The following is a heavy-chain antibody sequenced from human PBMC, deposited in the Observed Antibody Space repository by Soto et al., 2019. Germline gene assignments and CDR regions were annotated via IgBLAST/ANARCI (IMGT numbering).Heavy chain of an antibody. CDR2: IYYSGST. CDR3: ARDPVDGYAFFDS. Sequence: SETLSLTCTVSGDXVSSGTYFWSWIRQHPGKGLEWIGYIYYSGSTYYNPSLKSRVTISVDTSKNQFSLKLSSVTAADTAVYWCARDPVDGYAFFDSWGQGALVTVSS. D-gene: IGHD5-18*01. V-gene: IGHV4-31*03. CDR1: GDXVSSGTYF. J-gene: IGHJ5*02.